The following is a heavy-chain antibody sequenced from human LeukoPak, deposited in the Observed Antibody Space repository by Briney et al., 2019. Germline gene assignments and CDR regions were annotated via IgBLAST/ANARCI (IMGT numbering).Heavy chain of an antibody. CDR2: MNPNSGNT. Sequence: ASVKVSCKASGYTFTSYDINWVRQATGRGLEWMGWMNPNSGNTGYAQKFQGRVTMTRNTSISTAYMELSSLRSEDTAVYYCARGADYYDSSGSQFDYWGQGTLVTVSS. J-gene: IGHJ4*02. CDR1: GYTFTSYD. V-gene: IGHV1-8*01. D-gene: IGHD3-22*01. CDR3: ARGADYYDSSGSQFDY.